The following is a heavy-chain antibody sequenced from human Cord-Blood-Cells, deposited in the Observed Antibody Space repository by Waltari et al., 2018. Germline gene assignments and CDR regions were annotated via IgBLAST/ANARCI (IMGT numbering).Heavy chain of an antibody. Sequence: QVQLQQWGAGLLKPSETLYLTCAVDGGSFCGYYCSWIRQPPGKGLEWIGEINHSGSTNYNPSLKSRVTISVDTSKNQFSLKLSSVTAADAAVYYCARGFHYDSSGYYFDYWGQGTLVTVSS. J-gene: IGHJ4*02. CDR2: INHSGST. CDR1: GGSFCGYY. V-gene: IGHV4-34*01. D-gene: IGHD3-22*01. CDR3: ARGFHYDSSGYYFDY.